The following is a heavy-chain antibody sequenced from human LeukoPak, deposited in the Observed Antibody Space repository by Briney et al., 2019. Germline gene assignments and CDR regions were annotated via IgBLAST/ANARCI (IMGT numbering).Heavy chain of an antibody. Sequence: GASVKVSCKASGYTFTSYDINWVRQATGQGLEWMGWMNPNSGNTGYAQKFQGRVTMTRNTSISTAYMELSSLRSEDTAVYYCARDYGGYDYFIYYYYYYMDVWGKGTTVTVSS. CDR2: MNPNSGNT. CDR3: ARDYGGYDYFIYYYYYYMDV. V-gene: IGHV1-8*01. CDR1: GYTFTSYD. J-gene: IGHJ6*03. D-gene: IGHD5-12*01.